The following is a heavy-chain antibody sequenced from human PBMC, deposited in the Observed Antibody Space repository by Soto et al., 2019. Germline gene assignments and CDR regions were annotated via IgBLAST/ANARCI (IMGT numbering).Heavy chain of an antibody. CDR1: GDTFSSYT. CDR2: IIPIYGTA. CDR3: ARGNHRWLQLWYFDL. Sequence: QVQLVQSGAEVKKPGSSVTVSCQASGDTFSSYTISWVRQAPGQGLEWMGGIIPIYGTANYAQKFQGRVTITADESTSTAYMELSSLRSEDTAVYYCARGNHRWLQLWYFDLWGRGTLVTVSS. V-gene: IGHV1-69*12. J-gene: IGHJ2*01. D-gene: IGHD5-12*01.